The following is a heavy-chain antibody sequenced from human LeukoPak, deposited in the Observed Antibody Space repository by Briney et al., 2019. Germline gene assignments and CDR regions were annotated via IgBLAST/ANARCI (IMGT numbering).Heavy chain of an antibody. D-gene: IGHD1-26*01. J-gene: IGHJ4*02. CDR2: IYYSGST. V-gene: IGHV4-39*07. Sequence: SETLSLTCTVSGGSISSSSYYWGWIRQPPGKGLEWIGSIYYSGSTYYNPSLKSRVTISVDTSKNQFSLKLSSVTAADTAVYCSARRSYNSPFRYWGQGTLVTVSS. CDR3: ARRSYNSPFRY. CDR1: GGSISSSSYY.